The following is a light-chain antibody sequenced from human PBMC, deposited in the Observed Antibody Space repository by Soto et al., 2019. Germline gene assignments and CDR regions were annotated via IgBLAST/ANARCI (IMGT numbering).Light chain of an antibody. CDR1: QRVSSSY. CDR2: GGS. J-gene: IGKJ4*01. Sequence: EIVLTQSPGTLSLSPGERATFSCRASQRVSSSYLGWYQQKPGQAPRLLIYGGSSRATGIPDRFSGSGSGTDFTLTVSRLEPEDFAVYYCQHYCSSPRLTFGGGTKVEIK. V-gene: IGKV3-20*01. CDR3: QHYCSSPRLT.